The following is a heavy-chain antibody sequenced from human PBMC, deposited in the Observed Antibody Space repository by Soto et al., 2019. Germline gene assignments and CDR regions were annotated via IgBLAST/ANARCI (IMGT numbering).Heavy chain of an antibody. D-gene: IGHD4-17*01. V-gene: IGHV1-69*08. J-gene: IGHJ4*02. CDR3: ARECLFMTTVTTIDY. CDR2: IIPILGIA. Sequence: QVQLVQSGAEVKNRGSSVKVSCKASGGTFSSYTISWVRQAPGQGLEWMGMIIPILGIANYAQKFQGRVTITADKSTSTGYMELSSLRSEDTAVYYCARECLFMTTVTTIDYWVQGTLVTVSS. CDR1: GGTFSSYT.